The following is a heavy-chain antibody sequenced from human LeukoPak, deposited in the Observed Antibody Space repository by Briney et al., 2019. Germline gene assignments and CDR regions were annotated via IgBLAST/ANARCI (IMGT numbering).Heavy chain of an antibody. Sequence: GGSLRLSCAASGFTFSSYSMNWVRQAPGKGLEWVSSISASSSYINYADSMKGRITVSRDNAKNSLYLRMNSLRAEDTAVYYCARGYSSAPGYFQHWGQGTLVTVSS. J-gene: IGHJ1*01. CDR2: ISASSSYI. CDR3: ARGYSSAPGYFQH. D-gene: IGHD6-25*01. CDR1: GFTFSSYS. V-gene: IGHV3-21*01.